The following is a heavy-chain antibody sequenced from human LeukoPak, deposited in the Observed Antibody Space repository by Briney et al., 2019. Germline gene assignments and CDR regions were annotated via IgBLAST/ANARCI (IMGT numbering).Heavy chain of an antibody. V-gene: IGHV4-59*12. J-gene: IGHJ4*02. CDR3: ARGGDYGDYVFHY. D-gene: IGHD4-17*01. CDR1: GGSISSYY. CDR2: IYYSGYT. Sequence: SETLSLTCTVSGGSISSYYWSWIRQPPGKGLEWIGYIYYSGYTYYNLSLKSRVTISVDTSKNQFSLKLSSVTAADTAVYYCARGGDYGDYVFHYWGQGSLVTVSA.